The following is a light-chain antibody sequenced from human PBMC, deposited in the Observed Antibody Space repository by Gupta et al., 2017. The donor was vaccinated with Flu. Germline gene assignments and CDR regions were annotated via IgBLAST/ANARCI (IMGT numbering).Light chain of an antibody. J-gene: IGLJ3*02. CDR1: SGSIATNY. CDR2: EDN. Sequence: KFMLTQPHSVSESPGKTVTISCTRSSGSIATNYVQWYQQRPSSSPTTVIYEDNQRHSGVPDRFSGSIDSSSNSASLTISALKTEDEADYYCQSYDSVDRDMVFGGGTKLTVL. V-gene: IGLV6-57*01. CDR3: QSYDSVDRDMV.